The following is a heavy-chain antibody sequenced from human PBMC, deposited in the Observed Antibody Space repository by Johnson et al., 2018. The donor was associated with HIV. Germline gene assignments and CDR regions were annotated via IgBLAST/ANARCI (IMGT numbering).Heavy chain of an antibody. J-gene: IGHJ3*02. CDR1: GFTFSSYW. Sequence: MLLVESGGGLVQPGGSLRLSCAASGFTFSSYWMSWVRQAPGKGLEWVANIKQDGSEKYYVDSVKGRFTISRDNAKNSLYLQMNSLRAEDTAVYYCAKDFLSSSWFHDAFDIWGQGTMVTVSS. CDR3: AKDFLSSSWFHDAFDI. D-gene: IGHD6-13*01. CDR2: IKQDGSEK. V-gene: IGHV3-7*05.